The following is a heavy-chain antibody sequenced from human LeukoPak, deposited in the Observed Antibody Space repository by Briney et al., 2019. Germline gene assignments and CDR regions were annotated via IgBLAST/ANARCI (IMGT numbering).Heavy chain of an antibody. CDR2: IYYSGST. CDR3: ARHPIVVVPAAISPTNWFDP. Sequence: SETLSLTCTVSGGSISSHYWSWIRQPPGKGLEWIGSIYYSGSTYYNPSLKSRVTISVDTSKNQFSLKLSSVTAADTAVYYCARHPIVVVPAAISPTNWFDPWGQGTLVTVSS. V-gene: IGHV4-59*05. D-gene: IGHD2-2*01. J-gene: IGHJ5*02. CDR1: GGSISSHY.